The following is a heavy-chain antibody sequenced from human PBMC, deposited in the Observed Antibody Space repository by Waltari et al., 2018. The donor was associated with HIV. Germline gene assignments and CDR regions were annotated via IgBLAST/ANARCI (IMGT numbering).Heavy chain of an antibody. V-gene: IGHV1-2*02. CDR2: INPNSGGT. CDR1: GYTFTGYY. Sequence: PGASVKVSCKASGYTFTGYYMHWVRQAPGQGLEWMGWINPNSGGTNYAQKFQGRVTMTRDTSISTAYMELSRLRSDDTAVYYCATALYSSSSAGSIDYWGQGTLVTVSS. CDR3: ATALYSSSSAGSIDY. J-gene: IGHJ4*02. D-gene: IGHD6-6*01.